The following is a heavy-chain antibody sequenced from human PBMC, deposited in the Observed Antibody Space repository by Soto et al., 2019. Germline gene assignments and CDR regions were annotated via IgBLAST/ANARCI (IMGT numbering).Heavy chain of an antibody. CDR2: IIPIFGTA. V-gene: IGHV1-69*13. CDR3: ARDRSGYPTLYYYYYGMDV. Sequence: SVKVSCKASGGTFSSYAISWVRQAPEQGLEWMGGIIPIFGTANYAQKFQGRVTITADESTSTAYMELSSLRSEDTAVYYCARDRSGYPTLYYYYYGMDVWGQGTTVTVSS. CDR1: GGTFSSYA. J-gene: IGHJ6*02. D-gene: IGHD3-3*01.